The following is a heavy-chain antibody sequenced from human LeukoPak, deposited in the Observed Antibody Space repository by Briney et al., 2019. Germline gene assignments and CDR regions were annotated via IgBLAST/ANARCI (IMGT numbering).Heavy chain of an antibody. V-gene: IGHV3-48*04. J-gene: IGHJ6*01. D-gene: IGHD5-18*01. CDR2: IISSSGSSM. Sequence: GGSLRLSCAASGFTFSSYSMNWVRQAPGKGLEWVSNIISSSGSSMYYADSVRGRFTISRDNAKNSLYLQMNSLRAEDTAVYYCARDLGGGGYTSMVRXYYYGMDVW. CDR1: GFTFSSYS. CDR3: ARDLGGGGYTSMVRXYYYGMDV.